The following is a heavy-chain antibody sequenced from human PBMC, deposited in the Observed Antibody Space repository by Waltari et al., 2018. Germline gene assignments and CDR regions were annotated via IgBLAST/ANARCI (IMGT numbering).Heavy chain of an antibody. Sequence: EVQLVESGGGLVQPGGSLRLSCAASGFTFSSYWMSWVRQAPGKGLEWVANIKQDGSEKYYVDSVKGRFTISRDNAKNSLYLQMNSLRAEDTAVYYCARSHQYYDFWSGYYGDAFDIWGQGTMVTVSS. V-gene: IGHV3-7*01. D-gene: IGHD3-3*01. CDR3: ARSHQYYDFWSGYYGDAFDI. CDR1: GFTFSSYW. CDR2: IKQDGSEK. J-gene: IGHJ3*02.